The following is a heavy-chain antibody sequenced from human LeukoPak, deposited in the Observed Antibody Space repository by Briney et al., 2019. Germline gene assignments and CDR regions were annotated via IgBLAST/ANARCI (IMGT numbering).Heavy chain of an antibody. CDR1: GLTFSSYD. V-gene: IGHV3-13*01. J-gene: IGHJ4*02. Sequence: TGGSLRLPCAASGLTFSSYDMHWVRRAPGKGLEWVSGIGATGDTYYAGSVKGRFTISRDNSKNTLSLQVSSLRTEDTAVYYCAKDRYSYAFEYSDSWGQGTLVTVSS. CDR2: IGATGDT. D-gene: IGHD5-18*01. CDR3: AKDRYSYAFEYSDS.